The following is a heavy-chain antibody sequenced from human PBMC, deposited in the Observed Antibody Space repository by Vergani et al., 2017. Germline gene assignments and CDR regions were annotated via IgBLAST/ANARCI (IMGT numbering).Heavy chain of an antibody. V-gene: IGHV1-2*02. CDR2: INPNSGGT. J-gene: IGHJ4*02. Sequence: QVQLVQSGAEVKKPGASVKVSCKASGYTLTGYYMHWVRQAPGQGLEWMGWINPNSGGTNYAQKFQGRVTMTRDTSISTAYMELSRLRSDDTAVYYCARDACELVDDYGDYEGYWGQGTLVTVSS. D-gene: IGHD4-17*01. CDR1: GYTLTGYY. CDR3: ARDACELVDDYGDYEGY.